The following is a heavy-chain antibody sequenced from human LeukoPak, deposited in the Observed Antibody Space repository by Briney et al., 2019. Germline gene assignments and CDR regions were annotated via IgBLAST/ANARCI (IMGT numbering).Heavy chain of an antibody. J-gene: IGHJ3*02. CDR3: AKGKINHDGAFDI. CDR2: IGAWIPGT. Sequence: GGSLRLSCAASGFSFKDYAMSWVRQTPGKGLEWVSSIGAWIPGTHYADSVTGRFTISRDNSKKTLYLQMNSLRADDTAVYYCAKGKINHDGAFDIWGQGTLATVSS. V-gene: IGHV3-23*01. CDR1: GFSFKDYA. D-gene: IGHD3-16*01.